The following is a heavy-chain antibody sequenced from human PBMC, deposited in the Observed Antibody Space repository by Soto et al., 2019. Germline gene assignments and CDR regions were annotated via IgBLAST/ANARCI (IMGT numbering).Heavy chain of an antibody. CDR2: ISGSGSPT. J-gene: IGHJ6*02. V-gene: IGHV3-23*01. D-gene: IGHD1-26*01. Sequence: GGSLRLSCAASGFTFSSYAMTWVRQAPGRGLEWVSAISGSGSPTYYADSVKGRFTISRDNSKNTLYLQMNSLRADDTAVYYCARDMSGGTYNYYYGMDVWGQGTTVTVSS. CDR1: GFTFSSYA. CDR3: ARDMSGGTYNYYYGMDV.